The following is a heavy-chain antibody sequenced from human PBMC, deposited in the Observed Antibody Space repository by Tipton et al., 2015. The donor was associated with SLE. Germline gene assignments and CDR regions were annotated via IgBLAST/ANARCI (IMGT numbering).Heavy chain of an antibody. CDR1: GGSISSHY. Sequence: TLSLTCTVSGGSISSHYWSWIRQAPGKGLEWIGYISNSETTNYNPSLKSRVTISVDTSKNQFSLKLSSVTAADTAVYYCARQPTYYYGSGRGYWGQGTLVTVSS. D-gene: IGHD3-10*01. CDR3: ARQPTYYYGSGRGY. CDR2: ISNSETT. J-gene: IGHJ4*02. V-gene: IGHV4-59*07.